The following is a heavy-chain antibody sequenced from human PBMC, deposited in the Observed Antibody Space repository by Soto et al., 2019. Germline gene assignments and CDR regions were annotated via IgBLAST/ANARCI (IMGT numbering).Heavy chain of an antibody. CDR3: ARVGAAAGTGVAFDI. Sequence: ASVTVYCEAAGYAFTSYGISWVRQAPGQGLEWMGWISAYNGNTNYAQKLQGRVTMTTDTSTSTAYMELRSLRSDDTAVYYCARVGAAAGTGVAFDIWGQGTMVTVSS. CDR2: ISAYNGNT. J-gene: IGHJ3*02. CDR1: GYAFTSYG. V-gene: IGHV1-18*01. D-gene: IGHD6-13*01.